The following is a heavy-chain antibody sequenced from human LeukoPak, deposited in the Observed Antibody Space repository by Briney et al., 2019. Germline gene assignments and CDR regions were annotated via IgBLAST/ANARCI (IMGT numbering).Heavy chain of an antibody. CDR1: GFTFSSYW. V-gene: IGHV3-30-3*01. D-gene: IGHD3-10*01. CDR3: ASSRGGPHGY. J-gene: IGHJ4*02. CDR2: ISYDGSNK. Sequence: GGSLRLSCAASGFTFSSYWMHWVRQAPGKGLEWVAVISYDGSNKYYADSVKGRFTISRDNSKNTLYLQMNSLRAEDTAVYYCASSRGGPHGYWGQGTLVTVSS.